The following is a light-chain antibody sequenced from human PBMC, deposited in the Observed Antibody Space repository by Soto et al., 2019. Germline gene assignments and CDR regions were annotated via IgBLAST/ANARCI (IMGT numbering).Light chain of an antibody. Sequence: IQLTQSPSSLSASVGDRVTITCRASQGISNFLAWYQQRPGIAPRLLIYTASTLQTGVPSRFSGSGSGTDFTLTISSLQPEDFATYYCLQSNRYPWTFGQGTKVEIK. V-gene: IGKV1-9*01. CDR3: LQSNRYPWT. J-gene: IGKJ1*01. CDR1: QGISNF. CDR2: TAS.